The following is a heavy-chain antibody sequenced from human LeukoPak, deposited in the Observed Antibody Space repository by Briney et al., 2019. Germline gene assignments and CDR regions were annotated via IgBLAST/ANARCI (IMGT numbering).Heavy chain of an antibody. CDR1: GYSFTSYW. J-gene: IGHJ4*02. CDR3: ARHVAYYYNGSGHEFFDY. D-gene: IGHD3-22*01. V-gene: IGHV5-51*01. CDR2: IYGGDSDT. Sequence: GESLKISCKGSGYSFTSYWIGWVRQMPGKGLEWMGIIYGGDSDTRYGPSFQGQVTISVDKSLNTAYLQWGSLKASDTATYYCARHVAYYYNGSGHEFFDYWGQGTLVTVSS.